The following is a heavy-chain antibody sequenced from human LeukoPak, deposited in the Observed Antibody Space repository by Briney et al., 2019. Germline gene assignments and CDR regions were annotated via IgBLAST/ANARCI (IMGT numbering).Heavy chain of an antibody. CDR1: GGTFSSYA. CDR2: IIPIFGTA. CDR3: ARAGFGGFGVYYYYMDV. D-gene: IGHD3-10*01. Sequence: SVKVSCKASGGTFSSYAISWVRQAPGQGLEWMGGIIPIFGTANDAQKFQGRVTITADESTSTAYMELSSLRSEDTAVYYCARAGFGGFGVYYYYMDVWGKGTTVTVSS. J-gene: IGHJ6*03. V-gene: IGHV1-69*01.